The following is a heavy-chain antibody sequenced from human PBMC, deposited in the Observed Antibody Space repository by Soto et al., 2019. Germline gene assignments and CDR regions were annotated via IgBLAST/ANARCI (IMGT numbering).Heavy chain of an antibody. D-gene: IGHD6-13*01. CDR2: INHSGST. V-gene: IGHV4-34*01. CDR3: ARVPLGYQSVTLYSSSWYGGRKYGMDV. CDR1: GGSFSGYY. J-gene: IGHJ6*02. Sequence: PSETLSLTCAVYGGSFSGYYWSWIRQPPGKGLEWIGEINHSGSTNYNPSLKSRVTISVDTSKNQFSLKLSSVTAADTAVYYCARVPLGYQSVTLYSSSWYGGRKYGMDVWGQGTTVTVS.